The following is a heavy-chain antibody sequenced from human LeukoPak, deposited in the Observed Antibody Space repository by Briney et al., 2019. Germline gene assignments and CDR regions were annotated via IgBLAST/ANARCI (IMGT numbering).Heavy chain of an antibody. CDR3: ARPGTYYYDSSGYYTHYGMDV. CDR2: IYPGNSDT. V-gene: IGHV5-51*01. J-gene: IGHJ6*02. Sequence: GESLKISCKGSGYSFTSYWIGWVRQMPGKGLEWMGIIYPGNSDTRYSPSFQGQVTISADKSISTAYLRWSSLKASDTAMYYCARPGTYYYDSSGYYTHYGMDVWGQGTTVT. CDR1: GYSFTSYW. D-gene: IGHD3-22*01.